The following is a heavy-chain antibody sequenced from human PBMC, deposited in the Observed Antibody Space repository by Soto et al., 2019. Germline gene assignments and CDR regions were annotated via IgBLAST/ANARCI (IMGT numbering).Heavy chain of an antibody. D-gene: IGHD2-21*01. V-gene: IGHV1-18*01. CDR1: GYTFTSYC. CDR3: ARGLRGHMRAAFDI. CDR2: ISAYNGNT. Sequence: GASVKVSCKASGYTFTSYCISWVRHAPGQGLEWMGWISAYNGNTNYAQKLQGRVTMTTDTSTSTAYMELRSLRSDDTAVYYCARGLRGHMRAAFDIWGQGTMVTVSS. J-gene: IGHJ3*02.